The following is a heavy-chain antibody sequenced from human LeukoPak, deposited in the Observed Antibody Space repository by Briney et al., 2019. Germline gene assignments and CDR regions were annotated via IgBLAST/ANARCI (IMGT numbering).Heavy chain of an antibody. CDR1: GCSHSVYE. V-gene: IGHV3-48*03. CDR3: TTLTVASNFDY. CDR2: SSSSGTTT. J-gene: IGHJ4*02. D-gene: IGHD4-17*01. Sequence: PGGALRHSCAASGCSHSVYEIHWVRQAPGRGLEGISDSSSSGTTTYYADSVKGRFTISRDNAKNSLYLQMNSLRAEDTAVYYCTTLTVASNFDYWGQGTLVTVSS.